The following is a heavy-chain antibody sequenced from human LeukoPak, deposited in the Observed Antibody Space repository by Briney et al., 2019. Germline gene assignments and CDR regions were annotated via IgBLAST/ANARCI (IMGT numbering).Heavy chain of an antibody. J-gene: IGHJ4*02. Sequence: SQTLSLXCTVSGGSISSVSYYWGWIRQPAGKGLEWIGRIYTSGSTTYNPSLKSRVTISIDTSKNHFSLELSSVTAADTAVYYCAREASYCGGDCSFDYWGQGTLVTVSS. CDR3: AREASYCGGDCSFDY. V-gene: IGHV4-61*02. D-gene: IGHD2-21*02. CDR2: IYTSGST. CDR1: GGSISSVSYY.